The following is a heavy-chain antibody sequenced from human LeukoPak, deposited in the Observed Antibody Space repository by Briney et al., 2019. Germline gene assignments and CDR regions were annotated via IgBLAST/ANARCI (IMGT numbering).Heavy chain of an antibody. CDR2: ISYDGSVE. J-gene: IGHJ4*02. V-gene: IGHV3-30*03. CDR3: ARDRHSGSYYGYFDY. Sequence: GGSLRLSCAASGFTVSTNYMSWVRQAPGKGLEWVALISYDGSVEKNAASVKGRFTISRDNSKNTLYLQMNSLRTEDTAVYYCARDRHSGSYYGYFDYWGQGTLVTVSS. CDR1: GFTVSTNY. D-gene: IGHD1-26*01.